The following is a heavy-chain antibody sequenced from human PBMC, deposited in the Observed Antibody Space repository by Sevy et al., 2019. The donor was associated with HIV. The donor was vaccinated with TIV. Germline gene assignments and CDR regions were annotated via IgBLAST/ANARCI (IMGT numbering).Heavy chain of an antibody. Sequence: ASVKVSCKASGYTFTGYYVHWLRQAPGQGLEWMGWINPKTGGTYFAKKFQDRVTMTTGTSITTAYMELSGLRFDDTAVYYCARMGDYFDTSGYYPLKYWGQGTVVTVSS. V-gene: IGHV1-2*02. J-gene: IGHJ4*02. CDR3: ARMGDYFDTSGYYPLKY. D-gene: IGHD3-22*01. CDR2: INPKTGGT. CDR1: GYTFTGYY.